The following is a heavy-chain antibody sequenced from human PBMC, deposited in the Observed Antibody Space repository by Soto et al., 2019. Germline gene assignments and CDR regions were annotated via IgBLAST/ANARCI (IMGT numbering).Heavy chain of an antibody. J-gene: IGHJ6*02. CDR1: GYTFTSYG. V-gene: IGHV1-18*01. Sequence: QVQLVQSGAEVKKPGASVKVSCKASGYTFTSYGISWVRQAPGQGLEWMGWISAYNGNTNYAPKIQGRVTMTTDTSTSTAYMELRSLRSDDTAVYYCAREPADGDPYYYYCMDVWGQGTTVTVSS. CDR2: ISAYNGNT. D-gene: IGHD4-17*01. CDR3: AREPADGDPYYYYCMDV.